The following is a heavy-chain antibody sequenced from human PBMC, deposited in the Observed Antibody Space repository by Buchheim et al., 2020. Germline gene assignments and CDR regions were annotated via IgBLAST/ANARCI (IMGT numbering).Heavy chain of an antibody. CDR2: IYSGGST. CDR3: ARGTWNYDSSGYYEGSV. CDR1: GLTVSGNY. Sequence: EAELVESGGGLVQPGGSLRLSCAASGLTVSGNYMSWVRQAPGKGLEWVSGIYSGGSTYYADSVKGRFNISRDNSKNTLDRQMNSLRAEDTAMYYCARGTWNYDSSGYYEGSVWGQGTL. D-gene: IGHD3-22*01. V-gene: IGHV3-66*02. J-gene: IGHJ4*02.